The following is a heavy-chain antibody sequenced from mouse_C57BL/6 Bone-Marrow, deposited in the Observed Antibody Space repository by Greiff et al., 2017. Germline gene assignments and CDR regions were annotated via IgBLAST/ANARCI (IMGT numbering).Heavy chain of an antibody. D-gene: IGHD2-2*01. J-gene: IGHJ3*01. CDR1: GYTFTSYG. Sequence: QVQLQQSGAELARPGASVKLSCKASGYTFTSYGISWVKQRTGQGLEWIGEIYPRSGNTYYNEKFKGKATLTADKSSSTAYMELRSLTSEDSAVYVCARGGGYGWVAYWGQGTLVTVSA. CDR3: ARGGGYGWVAY. CDR2: IYPRSGNT. V-gene: IGHV1-81*01.